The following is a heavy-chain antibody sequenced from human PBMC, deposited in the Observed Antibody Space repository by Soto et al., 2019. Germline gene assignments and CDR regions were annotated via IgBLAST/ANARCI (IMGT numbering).Heavy chain of an antibody. D-gene: IGHD4-4*01. V-gene: IGHV4-30-2*01. Sequence: SETLSLTCAVSGGSISSGGYSWSWIRQPPGKGLEWIGYIYHSGSTYYNPSLKSRVTISVDRSKNQFSLKLSSVTAADTAVYYCARARMTTVTTSDNWFDPWGQGTLVTVSS. J-gene: IGHJ5*02. CDR3: ARARMTTVTTSDNWFDP. CDR1: GGSISSGGYS. CDR2: IYHSGST.